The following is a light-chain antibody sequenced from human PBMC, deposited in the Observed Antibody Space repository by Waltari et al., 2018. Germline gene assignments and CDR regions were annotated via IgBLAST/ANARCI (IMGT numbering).Light chain of an antibody. V-gene: IGLV3-1*01. CDR2: EDT. CDR1: KLGDKY. Sequence: SYELTQAPSVSVSPGQTVSLTCSGDKLGDKYVSWYQQKPGQSPVLVIYEDTKRPSGIPERFSGSNSGDTATLTISGTQAMDEADYYCQAWDSTAVVFGGGTKLTVL. J-gene: IGLJ3*02. CDR3: QAWDSTAVV.